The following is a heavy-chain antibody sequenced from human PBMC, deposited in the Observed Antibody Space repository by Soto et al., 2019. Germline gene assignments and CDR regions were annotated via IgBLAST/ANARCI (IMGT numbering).Heavy chain of an antibody. CDR1: GFSLSTSGMC. CDR2: IDWDDDK. CDR3: ARTSTIFGVDYYYGMDV. D-gene: IGHD3-3*01. J-gene: IGHJ6*02. Sequence: GSGPTLVNPTQTLTLTCTFSGFSLSTSGMCVSWIRQPPGKALEWLARIDWDDDKYYSTSLKTRLTISKDTSKNQVVLTMTNMDPVDTATYYCARTSTIFGVDYYYGMDVWGQGTTVTVSS. V-gene: IGHV2-70*11.